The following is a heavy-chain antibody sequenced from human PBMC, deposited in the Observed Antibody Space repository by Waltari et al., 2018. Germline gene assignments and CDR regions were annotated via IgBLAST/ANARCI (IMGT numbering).Heavy chain of an antibody. CDR2: NFYTGSA. D-gene: IGHD5-12*01. CDR3: ARARGRGWYDS. J-gene: IGHJ5*01. CDR1: GGSISSNSHY. V-gene: IGHV4-39*01. Sequence: QLQLQESGPGLVKPSETLSLTCTVSGGSISSNSHYWDWIRQAPGKGLEWIGSNFYTGSANYNPSLKSRLTISVDTSSHQFSLRLTSVTATETAVYYCARARGRGWYDSWGQGTLVTVSS.